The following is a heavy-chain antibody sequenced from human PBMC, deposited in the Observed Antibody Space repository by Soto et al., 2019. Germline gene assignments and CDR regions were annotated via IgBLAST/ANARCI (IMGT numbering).Heavy chain of an antibody. CDR3: ASCGGDCYCDAFDI. D-gene: IGHD2-21*02. J-gene: IGHJ3*02. CDR1: GFTFSDHY. CDR2: TRNKANSYTT. Sequence: GGSLRLSCAASGFTFSDHYMDWVRQAPGKGLEWVGRTRNKANSYTTEYAASVKGRFTISRDDSKNSLYLQMNSLKTEDTAVYYCASCGGDCYCDAFDIWGQGTMVTVSS. V-gene: IGHV3-72*01.